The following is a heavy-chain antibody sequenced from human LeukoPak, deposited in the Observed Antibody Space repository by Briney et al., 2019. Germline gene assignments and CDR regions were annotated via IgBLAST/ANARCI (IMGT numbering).Heavy chain of an antibody. CDR3: ARAERGWFDP. D-gene: IGHD1-14*01. CDR2: IYYSGST. J-gene: IGHJ5*02. V-gene: IGHV4-39*07. CDR1: GDSISSSSYY. Sequence: KASETLSLTCTVSGDSISSSSYYWGWIRQPPGKGLEWIGSIYYSGSTYYNPSLKSRVTISVDTSKNQFSLKLSSVTAADTAVYYCARAERGWFDPWGQGTLVTVSS.